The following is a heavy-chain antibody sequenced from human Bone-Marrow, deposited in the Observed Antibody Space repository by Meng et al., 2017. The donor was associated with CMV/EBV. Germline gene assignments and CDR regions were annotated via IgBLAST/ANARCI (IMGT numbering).Heavy chain of an antibody. CDR1: GFTFNNYW. CDR3: ARTLAALGPYGMDV. CDR2: IKEDGSEK. Sequence: GESLKISCAASGFTFNNYWMSWVRQAPGKGLEWVANIKEDGSEKYYVDSVKGRFTISRDNAKNSLYLQMNGLRAEDTAVYYCARTLAALGPYGMDVWGQGTTVTVSS. J-gene: IGHJ6*02. D-gene: IGHD6-13*01. V-gene: IGHV3-7*01.